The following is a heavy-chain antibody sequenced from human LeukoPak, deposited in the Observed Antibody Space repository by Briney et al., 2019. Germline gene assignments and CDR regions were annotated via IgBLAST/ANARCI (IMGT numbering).Heavy chain of an antibody. CDR3: VRVGWDKTGYYHTELDY. CDR1: GFTFSNNA. V-gene: IGHV3-23*01. Sequence: PGGSLRLSCAASGFTFSNNAMSWVRQAPGKGLEWVSVIGSGGDNTYYADSVRGRFTISRDTSKNTVFPHMNSLRAEDTAVYYCVRVGWDKTGYYHTELDYWGQGTLVTVSS. J-gene: IGHJ4*02. D-gene: IGHD3-9*01. CDR2: IGSGGDNT.